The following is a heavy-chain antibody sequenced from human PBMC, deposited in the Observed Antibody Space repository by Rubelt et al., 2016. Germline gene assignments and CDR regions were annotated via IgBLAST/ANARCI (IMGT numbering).Heavy chain of an antibody. V-gene: IGHV4-34*01. J-gene: IGHJ3*01. CDR3: ARSLDDELPTFKAFDV. Sequence: QVQLQQWGAGLLKPSETLSLTCAVYGGSFSGYYWSWIRQPPGEGLEWIGEINHGGSINHNWSLKSRVAISVDPSKQQVSPKVTSVTAADTAIYYCARSLDDELPTFKAFDVWGPGTKVTVSS. D-gene: IGHD1-1*01. CDR1: GGSFSGYY. CDR2: INHGGSI.